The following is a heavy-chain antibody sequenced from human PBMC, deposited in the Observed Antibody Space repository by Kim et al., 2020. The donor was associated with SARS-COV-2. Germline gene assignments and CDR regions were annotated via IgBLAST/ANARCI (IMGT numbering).Heavy chain of an antibody. CDR3: ARGDFCSRASCYFPFDP. V-gene: IGHV3-74*01. D-gene: IGHD2-2*01. CDR1: GFIFSNYW. CDR2: INSDGSRI. J-gene: IGHJ5*02. Sequence: GGSLRLSCAASGFIFSNYWMHWVRQAPGEGLVWIARINSDGSRIIYADSVKGRFIISRDNAQNMLYLQMDSLRAEDTALYYCARGDFCSRASCYFPFDPWGQGTLVTVSS.